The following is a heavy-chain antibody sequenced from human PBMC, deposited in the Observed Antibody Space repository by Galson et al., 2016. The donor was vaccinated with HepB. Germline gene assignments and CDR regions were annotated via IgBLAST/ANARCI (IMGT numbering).Heavy chain of an antibody. CDR2: IPYDGRNK. CDR3: ALNWNCDS. D-gene: IGHD1-1*01. J-gene: IGHJ4*02. V-gene: IGHV3-30*04. Sequence: SLRLSCVASGFSFSRYAMQWVRQAPGKGLAWVAAIPYDGRNKYHADSVRGRFTISRDNSKNTLYLQMDSLRAEDTAVYYCALNWNCDSWGQGTLVTVSS. CDR1: GFSFSRYA.